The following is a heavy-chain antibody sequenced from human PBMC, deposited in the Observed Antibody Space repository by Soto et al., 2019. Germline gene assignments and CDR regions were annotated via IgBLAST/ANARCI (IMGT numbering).Heavy chain of an antibody. CDR3: ARHTRGWYDFGY. D-gene: IGHD6-19*01. CDR2: ISYSGRT. Sequence: PSETLSLTCTVSGGSVSSDSYYWSWIRQPPGKELKWIGYISYSGRTNYNHSLKSQVTISINTSKRQISLKLSSVTAADTAVYYCARHTRGWYDFGYWGQGTLVTVSS. V-gene: IGHV4-61*01. CDR1: GGSVSSDSYY. J-gene: IGHJ4*02.